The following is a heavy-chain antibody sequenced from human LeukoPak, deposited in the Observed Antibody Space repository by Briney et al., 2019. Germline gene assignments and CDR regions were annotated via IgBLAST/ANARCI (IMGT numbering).Heavy chain of an antibody. CDR1: GGSISSCY. D-gene: IGHD1-26*01. CDR2: IYYSGST. CDR3: ARGPGGGSYSDAFDI. J-gene: IGHJ3*02. Sequence: PPETLSLTCTVSGGSISSCYWSWIWQPPGKGLEWIAYIYYSGSTYYNPSLKSRVSISINTSKNQFSLKLTSVTAADTAVYYCARGPGGGSYSDAFDIWGQGTMVTVSS. V-gene: IGHV4-59*12.